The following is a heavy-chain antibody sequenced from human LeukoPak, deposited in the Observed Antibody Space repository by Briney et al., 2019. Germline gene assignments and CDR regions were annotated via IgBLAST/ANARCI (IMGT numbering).Heavy chain of an antibody. D-gene: IGHD3-22*01. CDR1: GGSISSSSHY. Sequence: PSETLSLTCTVSGGSISSSSHYWGWIRQPPGKGLEWIGSIYYSGSTYYNPSLKSRVTISVDTSKNQFSLKLSSVTAADTAVYYCARHVYDSSGTDFDYWGQGTLVTVSS. V-gene: IGHV4-39*01. J-gene: IGHJ4*02. CDR2: IYYSGST. CDR3: ARHVYDSSGTDFDY.